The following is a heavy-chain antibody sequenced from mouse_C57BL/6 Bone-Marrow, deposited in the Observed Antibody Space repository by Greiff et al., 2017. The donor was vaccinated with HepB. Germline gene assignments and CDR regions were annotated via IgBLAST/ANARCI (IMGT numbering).Heavy chain of an antibody. V-gene: IGHV5-12*01. D-gene: IGHD1-2*01. Sequence: EVQGVESGGGLVQPGGSLKLSCAASGFTFSDYYMYWVRQTPEKRLEWVAYISNGGGSTYYPDTVKGRFTISRDNAKNTLYLQMSRLKTEDTAMYYCARHHYDYDAMDYWGQGTSVTVSS. CDR3: ARHHYDYDAMDY. J-gene: IGHJ4*01. CDR1: GFTFSDYY. CDR2: ISNGGGST.